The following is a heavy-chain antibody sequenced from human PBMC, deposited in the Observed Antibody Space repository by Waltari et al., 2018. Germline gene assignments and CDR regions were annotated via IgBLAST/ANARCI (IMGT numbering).Heavy chain of an antibody. J-gene: IGHJ5*02. CDR3: ARGSRFIAAANSVKKFDP. D-gene: IGHD6-13*01. V-gene: IGHV4-34*01. CDR2: NNHSGST. CDR1: GGSFSGYY. Sequence: QVQLQQWGAGLLKPSETLSLTCAVYGGSFSGYYWSWIRQPPGKGLEWIGENNHSGSTNYNPSLKSRVTISVDTSKNQFSLKLSSVTAADTAVYYCARGSRFIAAANSVKKFDPWGQGTLVTVSS.